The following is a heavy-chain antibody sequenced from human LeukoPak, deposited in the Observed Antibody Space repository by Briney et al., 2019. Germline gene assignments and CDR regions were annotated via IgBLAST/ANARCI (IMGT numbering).Heavy chain of an antibody. CDR2: IIPILGIA. CDR3: ARGGYSYGHRSDGNYYYYGMDV. J-gene: IGHJ6*02. V-gene: IGHV1-69*04. Sequence: SVKVSCKASGGTLSSYAISWVRQAPRQGLEWMGRIIPILGIANYAQKFQGRVTITADKSTSTAYMELSSLRSEDTAVYYCARGGYSYGHRSDGNYYYYGMDVWGQGTTVTVSS. D-gene: IGHD5-18*01. CDR1: GGTLSSYA.